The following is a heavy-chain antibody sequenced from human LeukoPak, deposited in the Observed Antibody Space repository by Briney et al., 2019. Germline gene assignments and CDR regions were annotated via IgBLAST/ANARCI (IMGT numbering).Heavy chain of an antibody. D-gene: IGHD6-19*01. Sequence: PGGSLRLSCAASGFTFSNYAMSWVRQAPGKGLEWVSGISGSGGTTYYADSVKGRFTISRDNSKNTLYLQMNSLRAEDTAVYYCAREEYSSGWFDPWGQGTLVTVSS. V-gene: IGHV3-23*01. J-gene: IGHJ5*02. CDR2: ISGSGGTT. CDR1: GFTFSNYA. CDR3: AREEYSSGWFDP.